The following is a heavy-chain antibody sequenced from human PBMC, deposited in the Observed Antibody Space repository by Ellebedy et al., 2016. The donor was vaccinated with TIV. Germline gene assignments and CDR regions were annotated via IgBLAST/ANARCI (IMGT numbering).Heavy chain of an antibody. CDR3: ASNTIPLKNAFDI. V-gene: IGHV3-64*04. J-gene: IGHJ3*02. CDR2: ISSNGGST. Sequence: GGSLRLSCSASGFTFSSYAMHWVRQAPGKGLEYVSAISSNGGSTYYADSVKGRFTISRDNSKNTLYLQMNSLRAEDTAVYYCASNTIPLKNAFDIWGQGTMVTVSS. D-gene: IGHD2-8*01. CDR1: GFTFSSYA.